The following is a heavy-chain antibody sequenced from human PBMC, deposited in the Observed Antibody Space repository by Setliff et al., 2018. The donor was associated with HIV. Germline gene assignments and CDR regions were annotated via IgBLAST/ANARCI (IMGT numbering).Heavy chain of an antibody. CDR1: GGPFTSA. CDR2: IIPIFGTA. D-gene: IGHD3-10*01. J-gene: IGHJ6*03. CDR3: ASDSPAARFEELEDHYYYFMDF. V-gene: IGHV1-69*13. Sequence: SVKVSCKASGGPFTSAFNWVRQVPGQGLEWMGGIIPIFGTANYAQNFGGRVTITADQSTTTSYLQLNILRFEDTAIYYCASDSPAARFEELEDHYYYFMDFWGKGTTVTVSS.